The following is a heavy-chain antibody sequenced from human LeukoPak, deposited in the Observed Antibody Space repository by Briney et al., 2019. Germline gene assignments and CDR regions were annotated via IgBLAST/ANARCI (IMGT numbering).Heavy chain of an antibody. CDR3: ANGDAARPSEGLDY. Sequence: PGRSLRLSCAASGFTFDDYAMHWVRQAPGKGLEWVSGISWNSGSIGYADSVKGRFTISRDNAKNSLYLQMNSLRADDTAVYYCANGDAARPSEGLDYWGRGTLVTVSS. CDR1: GFTFDDYA. CDR2: ISWNSGSI. J-gene: IGHJ4*02. D-gene: IGHD6-6*01. V-gene: IGHV3-9*01.